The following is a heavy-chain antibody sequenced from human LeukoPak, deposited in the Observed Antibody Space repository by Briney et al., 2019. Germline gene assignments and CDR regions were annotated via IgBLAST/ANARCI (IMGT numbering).Heavy chain of an antibody. CDR3: ASPGITAGYYYYGMDV. CDR1: GGTFSSYA. CDR2: IIPIFGTA. J-gene: IGHJ6*02. Sequence: SVKVSCKASGGTFSSYAISWVRQAPGQGLEWMGGIIPIFGTANYAQKFQGRVTITADESTSTAYMELSSLRSEDTAVYYCASPGITAGYYYYGMDVWGQGTTVTVSS. D-gene: IGHD3-3*01. V-gene: IGHV1-69*13.